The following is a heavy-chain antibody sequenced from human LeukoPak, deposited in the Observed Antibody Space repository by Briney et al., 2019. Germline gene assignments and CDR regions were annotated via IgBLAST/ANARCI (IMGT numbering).Heavy chain of an antibody. V-gene: IGHV3-30-3*01. J-gene: IGHJ4*02. CDR2: ISYDGGSD. CDR3: ARDLESITGSSLLGMDY. Sequence: PGGSLRLSCAASGFTFSSYAMHWVRQAPGKGLEWVALISYDGGSDYYADSVKGRFTISRDNSRNTLYLQMSSLRAEDTALYYCARDLESITGSSLLGMDYWGQGALVTVSS. CDR1: GFTFSSYA. D-gene: IGHD1-20*01.